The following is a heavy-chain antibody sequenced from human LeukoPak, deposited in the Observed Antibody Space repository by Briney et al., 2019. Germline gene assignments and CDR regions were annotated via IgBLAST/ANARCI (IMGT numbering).Heavy chain of an antibody. D-gene: IGHD3-3*01. V-gene: IGHV4-39*07. CDR3: ARRKAYYDFWSGYPPNAFDI. CDR1: DDSIISSSYY. J-gene: IGHJ3*02. Sequence: SETLSLTCTVSDDSIISSSYYWGWIRQPPGKGLEWIGSFHYTGNIYYNPSLKSRVTISVDTSKSQFSLKLSSVTAADTAVYYCARRKAYYDFWSGYPPNAFDIWGQGTMVTVSS. CDR2: FHYTGNI.